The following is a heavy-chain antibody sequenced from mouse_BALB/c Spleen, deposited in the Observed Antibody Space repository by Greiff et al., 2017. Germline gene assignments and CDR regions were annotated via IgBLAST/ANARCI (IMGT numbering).Heavy chain of an antibody. CDR2: IWTGGGT. CDR3: VREGGNYVAWFAY. D-gene: IGHD2-1*01. Sequence: VQLQESGPGLVAPSQSLSITCTVSGFSLTSYDISWIRQPPGKGLEWLGVIWTGGGTNYNSAFMSRLSISKDNSKSQVFLKMNSLQTDDTAIYYCVREGGNYVAWFAYWGQGTLVTVSA. V-gene: IGHV2-9-2*01. J-gene: IGHJ3*01. CDR1: GFSLTSYD.